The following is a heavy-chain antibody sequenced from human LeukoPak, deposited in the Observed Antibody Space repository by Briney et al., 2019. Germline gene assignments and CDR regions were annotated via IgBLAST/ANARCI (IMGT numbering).Heavy chain of an antibody. V-gene: IGHV3-7*01. D-gene: IGHD2/OR15-2a*01. Sequence: GGSLRLSCAASGFTFSSYWMTWVRQAPGKGLEWVASINLDGSEKNYVDCVEGRFAISRDNAKKSLFLQMNSLRDEDTAVYYCARTRLSCDCWGQGTLVTVSS. J-gene: IGHJ4*02. CDR3: ARTRLSCDC. CDR1: GFTFSSYW. CDR2: INLDGSEK.